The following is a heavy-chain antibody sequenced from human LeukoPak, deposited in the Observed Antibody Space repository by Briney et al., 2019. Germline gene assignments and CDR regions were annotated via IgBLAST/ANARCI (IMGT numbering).Heavy chain of an antibody. CDR2: SDPEDGET. CDR3: ATAGIVGAIRWFDP. Sequence: ASVNVSCKVSGYTPTELSMHWVRHAPGKGREWMEGSDPEDGETIYAQKFQGRVTMTEDTSTDTAYMELSSLRSEDTAVYYCATAGIVGAIRWFDPWGQGTLVTVSS. D-gene: IGHD1-26*01. V-gene: IGHV1-24*01. J-gene: IGHJ5*02. CDR1: GYTPTELS.